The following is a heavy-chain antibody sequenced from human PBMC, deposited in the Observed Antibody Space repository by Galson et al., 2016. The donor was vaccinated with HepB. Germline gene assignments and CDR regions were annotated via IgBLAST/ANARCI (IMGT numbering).Heavy chain of an antibody. J-gene: IGHJ4*02. Sequence: SVKVSCKASGYTFTTYGISWVRQAPGQGLEWMGWISTHSGTTNHAQELQGRTTTTTDTSTSTAYMELTNLKSDDTAVYYCVRDRERTLDYWGQGTLVSVSS. CDR2: ISTHSGTT. D-gene: IGHD1-26*01. CDR3: VRDRERTLDY. CDR1: GYTFTTYG. V-gene: IGHV1-18*04.